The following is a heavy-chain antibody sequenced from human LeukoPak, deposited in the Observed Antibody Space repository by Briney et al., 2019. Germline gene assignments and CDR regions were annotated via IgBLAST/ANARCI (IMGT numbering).Heavy chain of an antibody. Sequence: GRSLRLSCAASGFTFSTYSIHWVRQAPGNGLEWVAVISYDGTTKYYAHSVKGRFTISRDNSKNTLYLQMSSLETEDTAVYYCARGKPCIAAAGTLSPLDYWGQGALVTVSS. D-gene: IGHD6-13*01. V-gene: IGHV3-30*04. CDR3: ARGKPCIAAAGTLSPLDY. CDR2: ISYDGTTK. CDR1: GFTFSTYS. J-gene: IGHJ4*02.